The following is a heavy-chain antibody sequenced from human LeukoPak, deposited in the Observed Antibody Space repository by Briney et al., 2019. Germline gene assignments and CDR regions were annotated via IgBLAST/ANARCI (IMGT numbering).Heavy chain of an antibody. J-gene: IGHJ4*02. D-gene: IGHD6-13*01. CDR2: INAGNGST. CDR3: ARGGIAAAGSTDY. Sequence: GASVKASCKASGYTFTNYAMHWVRQAPGQRLEWMGWINAGNGSTKYSQEFQVRVTITRDTSASTAYMELGSLRSEDMAVYYCARGGIAAAGSTDYWGQGALVTVSS. CDR1: GYTFTNYA. V-gene: IGHV1-3*03.